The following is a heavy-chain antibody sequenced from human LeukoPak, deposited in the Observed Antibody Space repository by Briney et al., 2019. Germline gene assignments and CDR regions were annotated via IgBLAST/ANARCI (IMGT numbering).Heavy chain of an antibody. CDR1: GYTFTIYG. CDR2: INPNSGAT. CDR3: ARVVSGGVIWAY. D-gene: IGHD3-16*01. J-gene: IGHJ4*02. Sequence: AAAKLSCKTSGYTFTIYGIGWVRQAPGQGLEWMAWINPNSGATYYAQNLQGRVTVTRDTSISTTFMELTRLTSDDTAVYYCARVVSGGVIWAYWGQGTLVPVSS. V-gene: IGHV1-2*02.